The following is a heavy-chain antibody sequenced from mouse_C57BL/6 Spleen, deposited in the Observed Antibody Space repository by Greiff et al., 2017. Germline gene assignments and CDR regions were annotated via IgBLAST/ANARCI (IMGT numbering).Heavy chain of an antibody. CDR2: ISDGGSYT. D-gene: IGHD1-1*01. J-gene: IGHJ3*01. V-gene: IGHV5-4*01. CDR3: ARDGDYYGSSYVAY. Sequence: EVQVVESGGGLVKPGGSLKLSCAASGFTFSSYAMSWVRQTPEKRLEWVATISDGGSYTYYPDNVKGRFTISRDNAKNNLYLQMSHLTSEDTAMYYCARDGDYYGSSYVAYWGQGTLVTVSA. CDR1: GFTFSSYA.